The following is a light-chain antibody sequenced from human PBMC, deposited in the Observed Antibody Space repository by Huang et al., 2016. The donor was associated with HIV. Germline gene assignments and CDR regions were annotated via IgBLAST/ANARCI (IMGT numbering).Light chain of an antibody. J-gene: IGKJ1*01. Sequence: IVLAQSPGTLSLSPGETATLSCRASQSVSSNYLAWYQQRPGQAPRLLIYGASNRATGIPDRFSGSGSGTDFTLTISRLGPEDFAVYYCQQYGSSPPDAFGQGTKVEIK. CDR3: QQYGSSPPDA. CDR2: GAS. CDR1: QSVSSNY. V-gene: IGKV3-20*01.